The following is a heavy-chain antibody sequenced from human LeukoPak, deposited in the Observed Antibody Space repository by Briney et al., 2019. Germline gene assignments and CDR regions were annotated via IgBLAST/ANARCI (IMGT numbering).Heavy chain of an antibody. CDR1: GCTFTGYY. D-gene: IGHD3-22*01. Sequence: ASVKVSCKASGCTFTGYYMHWVRQAPGQGLEWMGWINPNSGGTNCAQKFQGRVTMTRDTSISTAYMELSRLRSDDTAVYYCARESLSGYYEEAFDIWGQGTMVTVSS. CDR2: INPNSGGT. CDR3: ARESLSGYYEEAFDI. V-gene: IGHV1-2*02. J-gene: IGHJ3*02.